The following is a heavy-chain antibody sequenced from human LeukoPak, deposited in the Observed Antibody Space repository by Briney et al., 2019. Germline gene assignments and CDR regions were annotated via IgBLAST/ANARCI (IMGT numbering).Heavy chain of an antibody. V-gene: IGHV3-33*01. Sequence: GGSLRLSCAASGFTFSSYGMHWVRQAPGKGLEGVAVIWYDGSNKYYAASLKAPFTISRDKSKNTLYLQMTSLRAEDTAVYYCARDSKYDSSGYYSAEYFQHWGQGTLVTVSS. CDR2: IWYDGSNK. J-gene: IGHJ1*01. CDR3: ARDSKYDSSGYYSAEYFQH. CDR1: GFTFSSYG. D-gene: IGHD3-22*01.